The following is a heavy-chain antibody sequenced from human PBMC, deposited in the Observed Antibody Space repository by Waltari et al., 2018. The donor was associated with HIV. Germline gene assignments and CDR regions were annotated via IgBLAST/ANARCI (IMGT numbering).Heavy chain of an antibody. CDR1: GFTFSNYA. Sequence: EEQLLESGGGLGQPGGSLRLSCVASGFTFSNYAMTWRRQIPGRRLEWVAGLTSAGSIKYHRGSVQGRFIISRDNSKLTLFLQMTDLGVEDTAVYYCVKGPTTVTRGYFDLWGRGTLVTVSS. D-gene: IGHD4-4*01. J-gene: IGHJ2*01. V-gene: IGHV3-23*01. CDR2: LTSAGSIK. CDR3: VKGPTTVTRGYFDL.